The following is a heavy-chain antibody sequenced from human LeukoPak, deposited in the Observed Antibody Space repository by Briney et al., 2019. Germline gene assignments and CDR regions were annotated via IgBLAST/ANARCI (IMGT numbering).Heavy chain of an antibody. D-gene: IGHD6-6*01. Sequence: SETLSLTCTVSGGSISSHYWSWIRQPPGKGLEWIGYIYYSGSTNYNPSLKSRVTISVDTSKNQFSLKLSSVTAADTAVYYCAGVYSSSSQYVYWGQGTLVTVSS. CDR2: IYYSGST. J-gene: IGHJ4*02. CDR1: GGSISSHY. V-gene: IGHV4-59*11. CDR3: AGVYSSSSQYVY.